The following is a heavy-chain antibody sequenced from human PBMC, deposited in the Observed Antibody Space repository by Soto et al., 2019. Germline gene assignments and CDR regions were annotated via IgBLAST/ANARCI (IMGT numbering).Heavy chain of an antibody. CDR3: AVPCGDGDGCYSPGMDV. CDR1: GYTLTELS. J-gene: IGHJ6*02. D-gene: IGHD3-22*01. V-gene: IGHV1-24*01. CDR2: FDPEDGET. Sequence: ASVKVSCKVSGYTLTELSMHWVRQAPGKGLEWMGGFDPEDGETIYAQKFQGRVTMTEDTSTDTAYMELSSLRSDDTAVYYCAVPCGDGDGCYSPGMDVWGQGTTVTVSS.